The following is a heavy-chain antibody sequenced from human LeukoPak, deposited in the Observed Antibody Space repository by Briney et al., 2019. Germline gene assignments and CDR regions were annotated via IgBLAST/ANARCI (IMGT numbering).Heavy chain of an antibody. Sequence: GGSLRLSCAASGFTFSSYAMHWVRQAPGKALAWVAVISYDGSNKYYADSVKGRFTISRDNSKNTLYLEMNSLRPEDTAVYYCARDRRWLQYSDYWGQGTLVTVSS. CDR1: GFTFSSYA. V-gene: IGHV3-30*04. D-gene: IGHD5-24*01. J-gene: IGHJ4*02. CDR3: ARDRRWLQYSDY. CDR2: ISYDGSNK.